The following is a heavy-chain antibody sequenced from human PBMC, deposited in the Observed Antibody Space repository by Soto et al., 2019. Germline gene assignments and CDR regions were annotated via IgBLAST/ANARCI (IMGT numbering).Heavy chain of an antibody. J-gene: IGHJ4*02. CDR2: ISAYNGNT. V-gene: IGHV1-18*01. D-gene: IGHD3-16*01. CDR3: ARGGAPIDY. Sequence: QVQLVQSGAEVKKPGASVKVSCKTSGYTFTNFGLSWVRQAPGQGLEWMGWISAYNGNTNYAQNFQGRVTMPTVTPTSTGYMELRSLRSDDTAVYSWARGGAPIDYWGQGTLVTVSS. CDR1: GYTFTNFG.